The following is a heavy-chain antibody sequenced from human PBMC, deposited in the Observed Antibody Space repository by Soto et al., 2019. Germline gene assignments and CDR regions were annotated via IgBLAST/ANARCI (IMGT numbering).Heavy chain of an antibody. J-gene: IGHJ6*03. CDR2: ISSSSSYI. Sequence: DVQLVESGGGLVKPGGSLRLSCAASGFTFSSYSMNWVRQAPGKGLEWVSSISSSSSYIYYADSVKGRFTISRDNAKNSLYLQMNSLRAEDTAVYYCARPWGHYYYYCYMDVWGKGTTVTVSS. CDR3: ARPWGHYYYYCYMDV. CDR1: GFTFSSYS. D-gene: IGHD7-27*01. V-gene: IGHV3-21*01.